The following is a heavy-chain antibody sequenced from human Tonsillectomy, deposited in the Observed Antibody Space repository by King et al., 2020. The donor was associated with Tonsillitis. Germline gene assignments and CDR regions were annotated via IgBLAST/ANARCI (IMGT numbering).Heavy chain of an antibody. D-gene: IGHD3-22*01. CDR3: AKALRDYHDSSGYYYAFDI. CDR1: GFIFSDYS. CDR2: IRFDGSKQ. J-gene: IGHJ3*02. Sequence: VQLVEFGGGVVQPGGSLRLSCAAAGFIFSDYSMHCVRQAPGKGLEWVAFIRFDGSKQMYADSVKGRFTISRDNSKNTLYVQMSSLSADDTAIYYCAKALRDYHDSSGYYYAFDIWGQGTAVTVSS. V-gene: IGHV3-30*02.